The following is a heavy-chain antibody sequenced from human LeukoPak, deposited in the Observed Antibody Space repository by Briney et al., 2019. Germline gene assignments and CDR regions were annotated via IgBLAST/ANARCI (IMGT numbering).Heavy chain of an antibody. J-gene: IGHJ4*02. CDR3: ARGKPVIMITFGGVIADDY. Sequence: PGGSLRLSCAASGFTFSSYSMNWVRQAPGKGLEWVSSISSSSSYIYYADSVKGRFTISRDNAKNSLYLQMNSLRSDDTAVYYCARGKPVIMITFGGVIADDYWGQGTLVTVSS. D-gene: IGHD3-16*02. V-gene: IGHV3-21*04. CDR2: ISSSSSYI. CDR1: GFTFSSYS.